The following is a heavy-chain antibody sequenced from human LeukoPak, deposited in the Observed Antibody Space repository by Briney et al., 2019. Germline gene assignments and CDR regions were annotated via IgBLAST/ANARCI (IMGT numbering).Heavy chain of an antibody. V-gene: IGHV4-38-2*02. CDR2: IDHSGTT. CDR3: ARDIVPGHFDY. Sequence: SETLSLTCAVSGYSISSGHYWGWIRQPPGKGLEWIGSIDHSGTTYYNPSLKSRVSISVDMSKNQFSLNLSSVTAADTAVYYGARDIVPGHFDYWGQGTLVTVSS. D-gene: IGHD3-16*02. J-gene: IGHJ4*02. CDR1: GYSISSGHY.